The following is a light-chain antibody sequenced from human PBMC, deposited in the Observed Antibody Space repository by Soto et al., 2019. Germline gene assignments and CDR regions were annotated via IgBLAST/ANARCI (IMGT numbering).Light chain of an antibody. V-gene: IGKV3-15*01. J-gene: IGKJ3*01. Sequence: EIVMTQSPATLSVSPGERATLSCRASQSIRSNYLAWYQQKPGQAPRLLIHEISTRAPGIPARFSGSGSGTEFTLTISSLQYEDLAVYFWQLYSAWPLTFGPGTKVDI. CDR2: EIS. CDR1: QSIRSN. CDR3: QLYSAWPLT.